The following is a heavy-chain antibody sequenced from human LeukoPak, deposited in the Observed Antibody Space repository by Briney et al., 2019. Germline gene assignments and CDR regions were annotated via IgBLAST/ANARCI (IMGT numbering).Heavy chain of an antibody. CDR1: GFTFSNSW. V-gene: IGHV3-74*01. D-gene: IGHD3-22*01. J-gene: IGHJ1*01. CDR2: IKSDGGT. CDR3: ARAPSEIGGYYPEYFRH. Sequence: GGSLRLSCAASGFTFSNSWMSWVRQAPGKGLVWVSRIKSDGGTNYADSVKGRFTISRDNAKKTVSLQMNSLRPEDTGVYYCARAPSEIGGYYPEYFRHWGQGTLVTVSS.